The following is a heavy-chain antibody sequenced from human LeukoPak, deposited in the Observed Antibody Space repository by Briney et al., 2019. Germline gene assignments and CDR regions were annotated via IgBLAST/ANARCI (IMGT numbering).Heavy chain of an antibody. J-gene: IGHJ4*02. D-gene: IGHD6-19*01. CDR3: AKDNGIAVAGTGDY. V-gene: IGHV3-30*02. CDR2: IRYDGSNK. CDR1: GFPFSSYG. Sequence: GGSLRLSCAASGFPFSSYGMHWVRQAPGKGLEWVAFIRYDGSNKYYADSVKGRFTISRDNSKNTLYLQMNSLRAEDTAVYYCAKDNGIAVAGTGDYWGQGTLVTVSS.